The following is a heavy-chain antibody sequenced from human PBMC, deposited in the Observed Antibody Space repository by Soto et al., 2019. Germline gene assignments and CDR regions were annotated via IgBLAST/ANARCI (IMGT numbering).Heavy chain of an antibody. Sequence: QVQLVQSGAEVKKPGASVKVSCKASGYTFSGSVMHWVRQAPGQGLEWLRWINADNGNTKYSQKFQGRVTMTWDTSASTAYMELSSLRAEDPAIYSCASEIDATTATSLDYWGQGTLGTVSS. CDR2: INADNGNT. J-gene: IGHJ4*02. CDR1: GYTFSGSV. V-gene: IGHV1-3*01. CDR3: ASEIDATTATSLDY. D-gene: IGHD4-17*01.